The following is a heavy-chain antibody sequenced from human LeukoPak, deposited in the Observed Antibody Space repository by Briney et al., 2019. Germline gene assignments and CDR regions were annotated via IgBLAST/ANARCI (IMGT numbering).Heavy chain of an antibody. CDR2: IYYSGST. CDR1: GYSISSGHY. J-gene: IGHJ4*02. V-gene: IGHV4-38-2*02. CDR3: ARDYIAAAALDY. D-gene: IGHD6-13*01. Sequence: PSETLSLTCTVSGYSISSGHYWGWIRQPPGKGLEWIGSIYYSGSTYYNPSLKSRVTISVDTSKNQFSLKLSSVTAADTAVYYCARDYIAAAALDYWGQGTLVTVSS.